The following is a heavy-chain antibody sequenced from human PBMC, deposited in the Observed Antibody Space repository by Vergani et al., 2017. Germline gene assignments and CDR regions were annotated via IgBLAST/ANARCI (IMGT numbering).Heavy chain of an antibody. CDR1: GGSISSSNW. Sequence: QVQLQESGPGLVKPSGTLSLTCAVSGGSISSSNWWSWVRQPPGKGLEWIGEIYHSGSTNYNPSLKSRVTISVDKSKNQFSLKLSSVTAADTAVYYCVGASNAWGSSGYYPEYGMDVWGQGTTVTVSS. D-gene: IGHD3-3*01. V-gene: IGHV4-4*02. CDR3: VGASNAWGSSGYYPEYGMDV. CDR2: IYHSGST. J-gene: IGHJ6*02.